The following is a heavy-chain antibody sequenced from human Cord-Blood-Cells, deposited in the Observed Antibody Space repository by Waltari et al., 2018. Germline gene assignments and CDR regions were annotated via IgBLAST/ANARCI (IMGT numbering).Heavy chain of an antibody. CDR3: ARGRVYCSSTSCYYYYGMDG. V-gene: IGHV4-34*01. D-gene: IGHD2-2*01. Sequence: QVPLQPWGPGLLKPSATLSLTCAVSGGVFSAYYWSWMRQPPGHGLEWIGEINHSGSTNYTPSLKSRVTISVDTSKNQVSLKLSSVTAADTAVYYCARGRVYCSSTSCYYYYGMDGWGQGTTVTVSS. J-gene: IGHJ6*02. CDR1: GGVFSAYY. CDR2: INHSGST.